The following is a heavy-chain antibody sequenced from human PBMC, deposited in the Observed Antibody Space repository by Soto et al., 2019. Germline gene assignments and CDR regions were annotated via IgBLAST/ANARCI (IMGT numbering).Heavy chain of an antibody. D-gene: IGHD3-10*01. Sequence: EVQLVESGGGLVKPGGSLRLSCAASGFTFSSYSMNWVRQVPGKGLEWVSSIRSSSSYIYYADSVKGRFTISRDNAKNSLYLQMNSLRAEDTAVYYCARDMDPNWFDPWGQGTLVTVSS. J-gene: IGHJ5*02. CDR3: ARDMDPNWFDP. V-gene: IGHV3-21*01. CDR2: IRSSSSYI. CDR1: GFTFSSYS.